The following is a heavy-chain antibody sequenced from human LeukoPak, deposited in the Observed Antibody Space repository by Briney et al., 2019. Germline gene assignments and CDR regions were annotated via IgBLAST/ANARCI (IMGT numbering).Heavy chain of an antibody. Sequence: SETLSLTCAVYGAALSEYYWSWIRQSPGKGLEWIGEVAHKGPTVYSPTLNRNYNPSFKSRVTMSVDPSKNQFSLKLTSVTVADTATYYCVRQGTNSGYYLLDYWGQGHLVIVSS. CDR1: GAALSEYY. CDR2: VAHKGPTVYSPTLNR. V-gene: IGHV4-34*01. CDR3: VRQGTNSGYYLLDY. D-gene: IGHD3-22*01. J-gene: IGHJ4*02.